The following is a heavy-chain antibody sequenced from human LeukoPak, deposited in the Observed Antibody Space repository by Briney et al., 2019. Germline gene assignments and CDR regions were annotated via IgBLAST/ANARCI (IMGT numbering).Heavy chain of an antibody. CDR1: GFTFSSHG. Sequence: GGSLRLSCAASGFTFSSHGMHWVRQAPGKGLEWVAVISYDGSNKYYEDSVKGRFTISRDNSKNTLYLQMNSLRAQDTAVYYCAKATWGEIDYWGQGTLVTVSS. V-gene: IGHV3-30*18. CDR2: ISYDGSNK. CDR3: AKATWGEIDY. J-gene: IGHJ4*02. D-gene: IGHD3-16*01.